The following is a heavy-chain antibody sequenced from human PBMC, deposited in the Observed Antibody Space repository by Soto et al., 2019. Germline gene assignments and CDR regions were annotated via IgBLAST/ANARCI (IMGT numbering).Heavy chain of an antibody. J-gene: IGHJ6*02. CDR1: GFTFENYA. Sequence: EVQLLESGGAPVQSGGSLRLSCVASGFTFENYAMSWVRQAPGKGLEWVSDISGSGGTTYYSDSVKGRFTISRDNSKNTVYLQMNDLRVEDAAEYFCAKDSWAIFGVPAGEYYAMDVWGQGTTVTVSS. V-gene: IGHV3-23*01. CDR3: AKDSWAIFGVPAGEYYAMDV. D-gene: IGHD3-3*01. CDR2: ISGSGGTT.